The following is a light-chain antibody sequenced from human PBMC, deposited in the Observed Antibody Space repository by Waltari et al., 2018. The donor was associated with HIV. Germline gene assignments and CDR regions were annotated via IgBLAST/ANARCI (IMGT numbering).Light chain of an antibody. CDR2: GKN. Sequence: SYELTQDPTVSVALGHSVTITCRGDSLRTFYASWYQQKPGQAPILVIYGKNYRPSGIPDRFSGSSSGNTASLTITGAQAEDEAEYFCNSRDSSVNDVVFGGGTKLTVL. CDR1: SLRTFY. V-gene: IGLV3-19*01. J-gene: IGLJ2*01. CDR3: NSRDSSVNDVV.